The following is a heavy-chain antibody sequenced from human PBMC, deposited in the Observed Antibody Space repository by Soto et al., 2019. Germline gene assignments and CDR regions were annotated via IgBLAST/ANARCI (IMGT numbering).Heavy chain of an antibody. CDR1: GGSISSYC. CDR3: ARFFLDYGDYTYFDY. V-gene: IGHV4-4*07. D-gene: IGHD4-17*01. CDR2: IYTSGST. Sequence: SETLSLTCTVSGGSISSYCWSWIRQPAGKGLEWIGRIYTSGSTNYNPSLKSRVTMSVDTSKNQFSLKLSSVTAADTAVYYCARFFLDYGDYTYFDYCGQGTLVTVSS. J-gene: IGHJ4*02.